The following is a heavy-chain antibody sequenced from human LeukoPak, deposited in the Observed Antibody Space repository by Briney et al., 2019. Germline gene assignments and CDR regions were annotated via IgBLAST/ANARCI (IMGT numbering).Heavy chain of an antibody. J-gene: IGHJ5*02. CDR2: TNHSGST. D-gene: IGHD6-13*01. Sequence: PSETLSLTCAVYGGSFSGYYWSWIRQPPGKGLEWIGETNHSGSTNYNPSLKSRVTISVDTSKNQFSLKLSSVTAADTAVYYCAGERGSSSWYGNWFDPWGQGTLVTVSS. V-gene: IGHV4-34*01. CDR1: GGSFSGYY. CDR3: AGERGSSSWYGNWFDP.